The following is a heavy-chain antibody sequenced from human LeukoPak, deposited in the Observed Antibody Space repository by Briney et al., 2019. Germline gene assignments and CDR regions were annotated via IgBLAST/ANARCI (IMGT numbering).Heavy chain of an antibody. CDR1: GYTFTCYG. CDR3: ARGGGDWYFGL. D-gene: IGHD3-10*01. CDR2: ISPYNGNT. V-gene: IGHV1-18*04. J-gene: IGHJ2*01. Sequence: ASLKVSCKASGYTFTCYGINWVRQAPGQGLEWMGWISPYNGNTNYTQKLQGRVTMTADTSTSTAYMELRSLRSDDTAVYYCARGGGDWYFGLWGRGTLVTVSS.